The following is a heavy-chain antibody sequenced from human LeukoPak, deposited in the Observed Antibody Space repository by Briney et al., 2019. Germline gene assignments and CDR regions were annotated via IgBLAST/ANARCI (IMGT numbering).Heavy chain of an antibody. CDR1: GGSFSGYY. J-gene: IGHJ6*03. CDR2: IYYSGST. V-gene: IGHV4-34*01. Sequence: PSETLSLTCAVYGGSFSGYYWSWIRQPPGKGLEWIGSIYYSGSTYYNPSLKSRVTISVDTSKNQFSLKLSSVTAADTAVYYCARVVVLMVYAKGTASDYYYMDVWGKGTTVTVSS. CDR3: ARVVVLMVYAKGTASDYYYMDV. D-gene: IGHD2-8*01.